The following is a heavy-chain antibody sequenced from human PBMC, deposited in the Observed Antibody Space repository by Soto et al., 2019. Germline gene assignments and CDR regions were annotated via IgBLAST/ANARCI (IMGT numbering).Heavy chain of an antibody. V-gene: IGHV4-34*01. CDR1: GGSFSGYY. CDR2: IKHSGST. Sequence: QVQLQQWGAGLLKPSETLSLTCAVYGGSFSGYYWSWIRQPPGKGLEWIGEIKHSGSTNYNPSLKGRVTIAVDTSKNQFSPKLSSVTAADTAVYYCARGMYSSSWYRAFDIWGQGTMVTVSS. CDR3: ARGMYSSSWYRAFDI. J-gene: IGHJ3*02. D-gene: IGHD6-13*01.